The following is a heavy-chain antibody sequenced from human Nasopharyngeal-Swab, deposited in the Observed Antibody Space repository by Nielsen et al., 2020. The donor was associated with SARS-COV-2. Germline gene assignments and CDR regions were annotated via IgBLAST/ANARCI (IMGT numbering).Heavy chain of an antibody. CDR3: ARDKGGNSPPYYFDY. D-gene: IGHD4-23*01. Sequence: VRQAPGKGLEWVSVIYSGGSTYYADSVKGRFTISRDNPKNTLYLQMHSLRAEDTAVYYCARDKGGNSPPYYFDYWGQGTLVTVSP. V-gene: IGHV3-53*01. J-gene: IGHJ4*02. CDR2: IYSGGST.